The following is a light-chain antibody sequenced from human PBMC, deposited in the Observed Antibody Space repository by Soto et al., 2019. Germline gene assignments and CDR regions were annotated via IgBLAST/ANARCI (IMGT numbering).Light chain of an antibody. V-gene: IGKV2-28*01. CDR1: QSLLHSNGYNY. J-gene: IGKJ1*01. Sequence: DIVMTQSPLSLPVTPGEPASLSCRSSQSLLHSNGYNYLDWYLQKPGQSPQLLIYLGSNRASGVPDRFSGSGSGTDFTLKITRVEAEDVWVYYCMQALQTRWTFGQGTKVEIK. CDR3: MQALQTRWT. CDR2: LGS.